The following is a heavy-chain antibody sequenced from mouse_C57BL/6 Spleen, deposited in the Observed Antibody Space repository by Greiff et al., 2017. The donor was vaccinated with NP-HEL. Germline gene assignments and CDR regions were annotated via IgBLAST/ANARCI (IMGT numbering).Heavy chain of an antibody. D-gene: IGHD2-4*01. J-gene: IGHJ4*01. V-gene: IGHV2-2*01. Sequence: VKLMESGPGLVQPSQSLSITCTVSGFSLTSYGVHWVRQSPGKGLEWLGVIWSGGSTDYNAAFISRLSISKDNSKSQVFFKMNSLQADDTAIYYCARKGYDYDRVYAMDYWGQGTSVTVSS. CDR1: GFSLTSYG. CDR2: IWSGGST. CDR3: ARKGYDYDRVYAMDY.